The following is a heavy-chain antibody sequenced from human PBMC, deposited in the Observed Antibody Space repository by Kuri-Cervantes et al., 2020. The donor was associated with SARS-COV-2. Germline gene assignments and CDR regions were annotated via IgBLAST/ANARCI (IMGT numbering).Heavy chain of an antibody. V-gene: IGHV4-30-2*01. J-gene: IGHJ4*02. CDR1: GGSISSGGYY. CDR3: ARGNSSSGFDY. Sequence: SETLSLTCTVSGGSISSGGYYWSWSRQPPGQGLEWIGYIYHSGSTYYNPSLKSRVTISVDRSKNQFFLKLSSVTAADTAVYYCARGNSSSGFDYWGQGTLVTVSS. D-gene: IGHD6-6*01. CDR2: IYHSGST.